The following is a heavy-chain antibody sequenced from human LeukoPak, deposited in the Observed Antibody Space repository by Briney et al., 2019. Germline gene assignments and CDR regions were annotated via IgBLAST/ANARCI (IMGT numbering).Heavy chain of an antibody. CDR3: TRDSALLGVAFDL. D-gene: IGHD2-15*01. CDR1: GFPFNTYA. V-gene: IGHV3-64D*06. CDR2: ISSNGDNT. Sequence: GGSLRLSCSASGFPFNTYAIHWVRHAPGKGLEYVAGISSNGDNTDFADSAKGRFTISRDNSKSTLFLQMNSLRAEDTAVYFCTRDSALLGVAFDLWGQGTVVTVSS. J-gene: IGHJ3*01.